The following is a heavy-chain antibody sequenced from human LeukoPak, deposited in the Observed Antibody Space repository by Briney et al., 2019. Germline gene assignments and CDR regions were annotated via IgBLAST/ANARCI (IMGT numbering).Heavy chain of an antibody. CDR1: GFTFSSYA. J-gene: IGHJ4*02. CDR2: ISGSGAGT. CDR3: AKEVTTPYFDY. D-gene: IGHD4-17*01. Sequence: TGGSLRLSCAASGFTFSSYAMSWVRQAPGKGLEWVAGISGSGAGTYYADSVKGRFTISRDNSKNKLYLQMNSLRAEDTAVYYCAKEVTTPYFDYWGQGSLVTVSS. V-gene: IGHV3-23*01.